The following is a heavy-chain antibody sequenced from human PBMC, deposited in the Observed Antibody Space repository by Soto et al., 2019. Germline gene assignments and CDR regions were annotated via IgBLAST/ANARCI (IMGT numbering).Heavy chain of an antibody. CDR2: ISRNGGST. J-gene: IGHJ4*02. V-gene: IGHV3-64*01. CDR3: ARSGLPFDY. Sequence: EVQLVESGGGLVQPGGSLRLSCAASGFTFSSYAMHWVRQAPGKGLEYVSGISRNGGSTYYANSVKGRFTSSRDNSKSTLYLQVGSLRAEDMAVYYCARSGLPFDYWGQGTLVTVSS. D-gene: IGHD2-21*02. CDR1: GFTFSSYA.